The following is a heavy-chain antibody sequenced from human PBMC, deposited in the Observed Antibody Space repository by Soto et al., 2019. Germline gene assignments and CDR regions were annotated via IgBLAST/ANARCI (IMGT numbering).Heavy chain of an antibody. V-gene: IGHV3-74*01. CDR2: INSDGSST. CDR1: GFTLSSYW. D-gene: IGHD3-3*01. J-gene: IGHJ6*02. Sequence: SGGSLRLSCAASGFTLSSYWMHWVRQAPGKGLVWVSRINSDGSSTSYADSVKGRFTISRDNAKNTLYLQMNSLRAEDTAVYYCARSVRITIFGGPYYYGMDVWGQGITVTVSS. CDR3: ARSVRITIFGGPYYYGMDV.